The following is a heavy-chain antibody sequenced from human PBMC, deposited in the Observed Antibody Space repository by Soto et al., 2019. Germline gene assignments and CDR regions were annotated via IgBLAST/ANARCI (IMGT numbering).Heavy chain of an antibody. V-gene: IGHV4-4*07. CDR1: GGSISSYY. J-gene: IGHJ6*02. CDR3: ARDRLTPERFLEWLAPTYYGMDV. D-gene: IGHD3-3*01. Sequence: SETLSLTCTVSGGSISSYYWSWIRQPAGKGLEWFGRIYTSGSTNYNPSLKSRVTMSVDTSKNQFSLKLSSVTAADTAVYYCARDRLTPERFLEWLAPTYYGMDVWGQGTTVTVS. CDR2: IYTSGST.